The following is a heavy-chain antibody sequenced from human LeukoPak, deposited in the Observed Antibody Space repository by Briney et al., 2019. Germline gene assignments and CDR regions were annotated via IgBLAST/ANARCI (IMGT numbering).Heavy chain of an antibody. Sequence: GGSLRLSCAASGFTFSSYSMNWVRQAPGKGLEWVSAISGSGGSTYYADSVKGRFTISRDNSKNTLYLQMNSLRAEDTAVYYCAKDLSGYLYYFDYWGQGTLVTVSS. V-gene: IGHV3-23*01. D-gene: IGHD3-22*01. CDR2: ISGSGGST. CDR1: GFTFSSYS. J-gene: IGHJ4*02. CDR3: AKDLSGYLYYFDY.